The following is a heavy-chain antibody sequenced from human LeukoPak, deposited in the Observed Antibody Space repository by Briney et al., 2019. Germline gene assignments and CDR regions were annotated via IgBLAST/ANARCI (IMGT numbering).Heavy chain of an antibody. D-gene: IGHD2-2*02. Sequence: SETLSLTCTVSGGSISNYYWNWIRQPAGKGLEWIGHIYTSGSTNYNPSLKSRVTISVDTSKNQFSLKLSSVTAADTAVYYCARSPRYCSSTSCYRGRFDYWGQGTLVTVSS. V-gene: IGHV4-4*07. CDR2: IYTSGST. J-gene: IGHJ4*02. CDR1: GGSISNYY. CDR3: ARSPRYCSSTSCYRGRFDY.